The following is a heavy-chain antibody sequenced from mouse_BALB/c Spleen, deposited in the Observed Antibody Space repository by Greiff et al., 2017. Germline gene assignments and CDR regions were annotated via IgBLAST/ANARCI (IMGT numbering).Heavy chain of an antibody. CDR3: ARYDYAWFAY. Sequence: EVKLQESGGGLVKPGGSLKLSCAASGFAFSSYDMSWVRQTPEKRLEWVAYISSGGGSTYYPDTVKGRFTISRDNAKNTLYLQMSSLKSEDTAMYYCARYDYAWFAYWGQGTLVTVSA. CDR2: ISSGGGST. J-gene: IGHJ3*01. V-gene: IGHV5-12-1*01. CDR1: GFAFSSYD. D-gene: IGHD2-4*01.